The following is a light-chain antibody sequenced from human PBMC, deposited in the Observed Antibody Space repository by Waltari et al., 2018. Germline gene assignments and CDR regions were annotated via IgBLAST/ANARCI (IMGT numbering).Light chain of an antibody. CDR3: QQSKRVPYT. V-gene: IGKV1-39*01. Sequence: DIQVTQSPSFLSASAGYRVSITCRASQNIDNYLNWFQQKPGRAPKLLIYAASTLQSGVPSRFTGSQFGTDFTLTISSLEEEDLATYYCQQSKRVPYTFGQGTKVQIK. CDR2: AAS. J-gene: IGKJ2*01. CDR1: QNIDNY.